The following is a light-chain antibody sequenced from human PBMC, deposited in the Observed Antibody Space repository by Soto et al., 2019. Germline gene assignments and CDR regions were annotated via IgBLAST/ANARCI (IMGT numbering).Light chain of an antibody. CDR2: NNN. CDR1: ISNIGAGYD. CDR3: QSYDSSLSGSV. J-gene: IGLJ3*02. V-gene: IGLV1-40*01. Sequence: QSALTQPPSVSGAPGQRVTISCTGSISNIGAGYDVHWYQQLPGTAPKLLIYNNNNRPSGVPDRFSGSKSGTSASLAITGLQAEDEADYYCQSYDSSLSGSVFGGGTKITVL.